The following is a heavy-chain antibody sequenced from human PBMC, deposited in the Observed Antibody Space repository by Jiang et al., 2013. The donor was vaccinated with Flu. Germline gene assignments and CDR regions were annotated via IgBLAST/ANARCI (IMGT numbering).Heavy chain of an antibody. CDR1: GFTFSSYG. D-gene: IGHD5-12*01. CDR2: ISYDGSNK. CDR3: AKSYYSGYEVYYFDY. Sequence: QLLESGGGVVQPGRSLRLSCAASGFTFSSYGMHWVRQAPGKGLEWVAVISYDGSNKYYADSVKGRFTISRDNSKNTLYLQMNSLRAEDTAVYYCAKSYYSGYEVYYFDYWGQGTLVTVSS. V-gene: IGHV3-30*18. J-gene: IGHJ4*02.